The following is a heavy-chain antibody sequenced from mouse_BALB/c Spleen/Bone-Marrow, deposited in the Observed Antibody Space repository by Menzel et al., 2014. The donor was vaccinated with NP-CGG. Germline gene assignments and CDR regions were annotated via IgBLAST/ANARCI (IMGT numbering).Heavy chain of an antibody. J-gene: IGHJ4*01. CDR2: IAPERGST. CDR1: GNTFTGYW. Sequence: DLEKPGASGRLSCKASGNTFTGYWINWIKQRPGQGLEGMGGIAPERGSTYYNEMFKGKATLTVDTSSSTAYIQLSSLSSEDSAVYFCARFPIYYGNYGAMDYWGQGTSVTVSS. D-gene: IGHD2-1*01. CDR3: ARFPIYYGNYGAMDY. V-gene: IGHV1S41*01.